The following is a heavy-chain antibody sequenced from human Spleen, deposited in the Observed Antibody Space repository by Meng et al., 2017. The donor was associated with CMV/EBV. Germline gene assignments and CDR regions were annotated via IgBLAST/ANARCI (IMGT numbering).Heavy chain of an antibody. CDR3: ARDLGSSLPYGMDV. J-gene: IGHJ6*02. V-gene: IGHV3-74*01. Sequence: GESLKISCAASGFTFSNYWVHWVRHAPGKGLVWVSRINSDGTSTSYADSVKGRFTISRDNPRNTVYLQMNSLRAEDTAVYYCARDLGSSLPYGMDVWGQGTTVTVSS. CDR1: GFTFSNYW. CDR2: INSDGTST. D-gene: IGHD1-14*01.